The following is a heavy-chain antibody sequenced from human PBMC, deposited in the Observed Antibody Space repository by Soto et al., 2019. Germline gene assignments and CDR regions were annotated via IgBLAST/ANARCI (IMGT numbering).Heavy chain of an antibody. CDR3: ARPTYYYDSSGPPAY. CDR2: TYYRSKWYN. Sequence: PSQTLSLTCAISGDSVSSNSAAWNWIRQSPSRGLEWLGRTYYRSKWYNDYAVSVRSRITINPDTSKNQFSLQLNSVTPEDTAVYYCARPTYYYDSSGPPAYWGQGTLVTVSS. V-gene: IGHV6-1*01. J-gene: IGHJ4*02. D-gene: IGHD3-22*01. CDR1: GDSVSSNSAA.